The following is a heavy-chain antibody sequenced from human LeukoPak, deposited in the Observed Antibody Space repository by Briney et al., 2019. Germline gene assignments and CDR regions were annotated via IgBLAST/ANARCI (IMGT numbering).Heavy chain of an antibody. D-gene: IGHD3-3*01. CDR1: GYSISSGYY. Sequence: PSETLSLTGGVSGYSISSGYYWGWIRQPPGKGLEWIGSIYHSGSTYYNPSLKSRVTISVDTSKNKFSLKLRTVTAADTALYYCARRDSGEWFHDAFDIWGQGTRVTVPS. V-gene: IGHV4-38-2*01. CDR3: ARRDSGEWFHDAFDI. CDR2: IYHSGST. J-gene: IGHJ3*02.